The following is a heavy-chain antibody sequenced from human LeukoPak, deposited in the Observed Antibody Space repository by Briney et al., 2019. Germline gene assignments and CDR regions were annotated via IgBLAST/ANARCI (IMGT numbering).Heavy chain of an antibody. Sequence: GGSLRLSCAASGFTFSSYWMHWVRQAPGKGLVWVSRINSDGSRTTYADSVKGRFTISRDNAKNTLYLQMNSLRAEDTAVYYCARDHGYCSGGSCYSNFDYWGQGTLVTVSS. CDR3: ARDHGYCSGGSCYSNFDY. V-gene: IGHV3-74*01. D-gene: IGHD2-15*01. CDR2: INSDGSRT. CDR1: GFTFSSYW. J-gene: IGHJ4*02.